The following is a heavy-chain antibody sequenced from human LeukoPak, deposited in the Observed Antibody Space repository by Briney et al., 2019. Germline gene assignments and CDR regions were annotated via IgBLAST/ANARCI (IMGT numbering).Heavy chain of an antibody. CDR2: INPNSGGT. CDR3: ARRSIAALRFDY. D-gene: IGHD6-6*01. V-gene: IGHV1-2*02. CDR1: GYTFTGYY. J-gene: IGHJ4*02. Sequence: GASVKVSCKASGYTFTGYYIHWVRQAPGQGLEWMGWINPNSGGTNYAQKFQGMVTMTRDTSISTAYMELSRLRSDDTAVYYCARRSIAALRFDYWGQGTLVTVSS.